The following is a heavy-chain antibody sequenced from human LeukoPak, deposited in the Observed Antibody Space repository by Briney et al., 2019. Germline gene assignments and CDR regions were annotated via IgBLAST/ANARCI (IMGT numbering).Heavy chain of an antibody. V-gene: IGHV4-34*01. CDR1: GGSFTGYY. CDR3: AREDCSGGDCTNFDC. Sequence: PSETLSLTCAVYGGSFTGYYWSWIRQPPGKGLEWIGEINHSGSTNYNPSLESRVTISVDTSKNQFSLKLGSVTAADTAVYYCAREDCSGGDCTNFDCWSRGTLVTVSS. CDR2: INHSGST. D-gene: IGHD2-15*01. J-gene: IGHJ4*02.